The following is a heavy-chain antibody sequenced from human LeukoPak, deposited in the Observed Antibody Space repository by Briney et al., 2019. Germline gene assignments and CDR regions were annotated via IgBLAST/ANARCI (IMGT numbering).Heavy chain of an antibody. CDR3: ARGLVGDY. CDR1: GESFSGYY. J-gene: IGHJ4*02. D-gene: IGHD3-10*01. Sequence: SETLSLTCAVYGESFSGYYWSWIRQPPGKGLEGIRELNHSGSTNYNPSLKSRVTISVDTSKNQFSLKLSSVAAADTAVYYCARGLVGDYWGQGTLVTVSS. CDR2: LNHSGST. V-gene: IGHV4-34*01.